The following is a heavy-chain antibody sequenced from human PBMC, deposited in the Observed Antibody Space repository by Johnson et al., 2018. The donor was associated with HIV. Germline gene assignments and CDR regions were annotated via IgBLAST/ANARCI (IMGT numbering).Heavy chain of an antibody. J-gene: IGHJ3*02. CDR2: INWSGGGT. CDR1: GFTFYEYD. V-gene: IGHV3-20*04. D-gene: IGHD3-16*01. CDR3: ARDQGWGDAFDI. Sequence: EVQLVESGGGLVQPGRSLRLSCAASGFTFYEYDVSWVRQVPGKGLEWVSGINWSGGGTVYADSVKGRFTVSSDNAKNSLYLQMNSLRAEDKALYYCARDQGWGDAFDIWGQGTMVIVSS.